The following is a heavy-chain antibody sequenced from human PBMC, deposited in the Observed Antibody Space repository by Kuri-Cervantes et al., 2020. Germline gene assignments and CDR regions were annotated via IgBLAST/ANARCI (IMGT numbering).Heavy chain of an antibody. CDR2: IRSSSNTI. D-gene: IGHD6-19*01. CDR3: ARVGQWLDRNDAFDI. V-gene: IGHV3-48*04. Sequence: LSLTCAASGFTFSSYSMNWVRQAPGKGLEWVSYIRSSSNTIYYADSVKGRFTLSRDNAKKSLYLQMNSLRAEDTAVYYCARVGQWLDRNDAFDIWGQGTMVTVSS. CDR1: GFTFSSYS. J-gene: IGHJ3*02.